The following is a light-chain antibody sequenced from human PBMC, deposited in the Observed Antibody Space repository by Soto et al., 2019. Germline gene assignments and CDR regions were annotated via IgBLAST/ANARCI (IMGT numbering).Light chain of an antibody. CDR2: DGS. CDR3: QHYDSVPPYT. V-gene: IGKV1-33*01. CDR1: QDIDNY. J-gene: IGKJ2*01. Sequence: DIPMTQSPSSLSASVGDRITITCPASQDIDNYLNWYQQRPGQAPKLLVYDGSYLETGVPSRFSSRGSGTEFSFTISTLQPEDFATYYCQHYDSVPPYTFGQGTRLDLK.